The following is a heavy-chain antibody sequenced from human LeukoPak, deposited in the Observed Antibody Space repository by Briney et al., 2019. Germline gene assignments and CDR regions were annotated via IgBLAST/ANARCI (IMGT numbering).Heavy chain of an antibody. CDR2: IGPTSNFI. J-gene: IGHJ2*01. Sequence: GGSLRLSCAASGFTFSSYSLNWVRQTPGKGLEWVSSIGPTSNFIYYADSLRGRFTVSRDNAKNSLFLQMNSLRAEDTAVYYCARDQSYYGSDAPPLWGRGTLVTVSS. CDR3: ARDQSYYGSDAPPL. V-gene: IGHV3-21*01. D-gene: IGHD3-22*01. CDR1: GFTFSSYS.